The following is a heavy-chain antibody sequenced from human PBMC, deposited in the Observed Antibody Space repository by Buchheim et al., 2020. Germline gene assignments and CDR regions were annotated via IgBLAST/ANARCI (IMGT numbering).Heavy chain of an antibody. V-gene: IGHV3-23*01. Sequence: EVQLLESGGGVVQPGGSLRLSCAASGITFSSDAMSWVRQAPGKGLEWVSAISGSGGSTYYAASVKGRFTISRDNSNNTLYLQMNSLRAEDTAVYYCAKLPSAAGVPYYFDYWGQGTL. CDR2: ISGSGGST. D-gene: IGHD6-13*01. CDR1: GITFSSDA. J-gene: IGHJ4*02. CDR3: AKLPSAAGVPYYFDY.